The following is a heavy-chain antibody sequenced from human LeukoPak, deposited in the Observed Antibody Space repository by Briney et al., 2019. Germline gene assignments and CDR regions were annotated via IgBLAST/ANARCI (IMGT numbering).Heavy chain of an antibody. CDR3: ARDRISYSSSWSKVDY. D-gene: IGHD6-6*01. Sequence: PGGSLRLSCAASGFTFSSYAMHWVRQAPGKGLEWVAVISYDGSNKYYADSVKGRFTISRDNSKNTLYLQMNSLRAEDTAVYYCARDRISYSSSWSKVDYWGQGTLVTVSS. V-gene: IGHV3-30*01. J-gene: IGHJ4*02. CDR2: ISYDGSNK. CDR1: GFTFSSYA.